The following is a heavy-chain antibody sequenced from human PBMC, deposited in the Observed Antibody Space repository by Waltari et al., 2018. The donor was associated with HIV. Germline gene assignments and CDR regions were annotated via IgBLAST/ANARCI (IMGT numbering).Heavy chain of an antibody. D-gene: IGHD2-21*02. CDR1: GFTVSSNS. CDR2: IYSSGST. V-gene: IGHV3-66*01. Sequence: EVQLVASGGGLVKPGGSLRLPCAASGFTVSSNSMSWVRQAPGKGLEWVSVIYSSGSTYYADSVKGRFTISRDNSKNTLYLQMNSLRAEDTAVYYCASIAYCGGDCYPRGMDVWGQGTTVTVSS. J-gene: IGHJ6*02. CDR3: ASIAYCGGDCYPRGMDV.